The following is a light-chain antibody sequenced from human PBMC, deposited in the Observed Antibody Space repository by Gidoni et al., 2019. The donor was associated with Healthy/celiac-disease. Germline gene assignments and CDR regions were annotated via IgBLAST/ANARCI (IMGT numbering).Light chain of an antibody. Sequence: DIQMTQSPSSLSASVGDRVTITCRASQSISSYLNWYQQKPGKAPKLLIYAAPSLQSGVPSRFSGSGSGTDFTLTISSLQPEDFATYYCQQSYSTPPSTFGPGTKVDIK. V-gene: IGKV1-39*01. CDR3: QQSYSTPPST. CDR1: QSISSY. J-gene: IGKJ3*01. CDR2: AAP.